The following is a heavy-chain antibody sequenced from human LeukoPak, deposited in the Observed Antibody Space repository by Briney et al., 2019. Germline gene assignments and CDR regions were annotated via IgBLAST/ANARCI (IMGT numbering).Heavy chain of an antibody. J-gene: IGHJ4*02. CDR2: IYDDNT. V-gene: IGHV3-23*01. CDR3: AARKVRGVWFYLDY. Sequence: GVSLRLSCAASGFTVSAYAMAWVRQAPGRGLEWVSTIYDDNTYYADSVKGRFAISTDNSKNTLYLQMNSLRVEDTAVYFCAARKVRGVWFYLDYWGQGTLVTVSS. CDR1: GFTVSAYA. D-gene: IGHD3-10*01.